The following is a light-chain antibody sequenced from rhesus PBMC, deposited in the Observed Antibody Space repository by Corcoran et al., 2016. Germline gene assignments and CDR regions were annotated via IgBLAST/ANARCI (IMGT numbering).Light chain of an antibody. CDR2: YAS. V-gene: IGKV3-35*01. CDR3: QQYNNWNS. Sequence: EIVMTQSPATLSLSPGERATLSCRASQSVSSNLAWYQQKPGQAPRLLIYYASNRATCIPDRSSGSGSGTDVTLTISSLEPEDGGVYYCQQYNNWNSFGQGTKVEIK. CDR1: QSVSSN. J-gene: IGKJ2*01.